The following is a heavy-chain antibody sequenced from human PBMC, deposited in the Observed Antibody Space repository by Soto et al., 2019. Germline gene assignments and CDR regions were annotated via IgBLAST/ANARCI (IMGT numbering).Heavy chain of an antibody. Sequence: QAQVVQSGAEVRKPGSSVKLSCKASEGTFNSYAIAWVRQAPGQGLEWMGGIIPNYNTLNYAQKFQDRVTVTADDSTNTVYMELSSLRSDDTAVYFCASGASRWYPYFFDSWAQGTLVTVSS. V-gene: IGHV1-69*01. CDR3: ASGASRWYPYFFDS. CDR2: IIPNYNTL. J-gene: IGHJ4*02. CDR1: EGTFNSYA. D-gene: IGHD6-13*01.